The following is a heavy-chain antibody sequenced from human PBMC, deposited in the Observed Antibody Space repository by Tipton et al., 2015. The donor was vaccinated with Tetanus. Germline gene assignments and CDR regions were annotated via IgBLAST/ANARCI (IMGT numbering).Heavy chain of an antibody. D-gene: IGHD2-21*02. CDR2: ISWNSGSI. J-gene: IGHJ6*02. Sequence: SLRLSCAASGFTISGYWMHWVRQAPGKGLVWVSGISWNSGSIGYADSVKGRFTISRDNAKNSLYLQMNSLRAEDTALYYCAKDTGVTPHYGMDVWGQGTTVTVSS. V-gene: IGHV3-9*01. CDR1: GFTISGYW. CDR3: AKDTGVTPHYGMDV.